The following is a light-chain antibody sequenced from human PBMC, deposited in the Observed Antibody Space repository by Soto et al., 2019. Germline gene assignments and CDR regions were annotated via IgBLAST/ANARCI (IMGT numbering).Light chain of an antibody. CDR3: TSYTSSDTLV. CDR1: SSDVGGYNY. J-gene: IGLJ2*01. CDR2: EVS. Sequence: QSALTQPASVSGSPGQSITISCTGTSSDVGGYNYVSWYQQHPAKVPKLMIYEVSNRPSGISNRFSGSKSANTASLTISGLQAEDEADYYCTSYTSSDTLVFGRGTKLTVL. V-gene: IGLV2-14*01.